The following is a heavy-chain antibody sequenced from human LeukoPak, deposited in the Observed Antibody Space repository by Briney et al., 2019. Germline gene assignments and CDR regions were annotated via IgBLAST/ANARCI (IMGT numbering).Heavy chain of an antibody. J-gene: IGHJ4*02. D-gene: IGHD5-18*01. CDR3: AASQLWLSFDN. CDR1: GYSISSGYY. Sequence: PSETLSLTCTVSGYSISSGYYWGWIRQPPGKGLEWIGSIYHSGSTYYNPSLKSRVTISVDTSKNQFSLKLSSVTAADTAVYYCAASQLWLSFDNWGQGALVTVSS. CDR2: IYHSGST. V-gene: IGHV4-38-2*02.